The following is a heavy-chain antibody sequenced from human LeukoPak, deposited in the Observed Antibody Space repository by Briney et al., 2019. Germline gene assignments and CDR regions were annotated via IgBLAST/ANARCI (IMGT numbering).Heavy chain of an antibody. CDR1: GYTFTSYD. CDR2: IIPIFGTG. CDR3: ARESYGSGSYYHFDY. J-gene: IGHJ4*02. D-gene: IGHD3-10*01. V-gene: IGHV1-69*06. Sequence: ASVKVSCKASGYTFTSYDINWVRQAPGQGLEWMGGIIPIFGTGNYAQKFQGRVTITADKSTSTAYMELSSLRSEDTAVYYCARESYGSGSYYHFDYWGQGTLVTVSS.